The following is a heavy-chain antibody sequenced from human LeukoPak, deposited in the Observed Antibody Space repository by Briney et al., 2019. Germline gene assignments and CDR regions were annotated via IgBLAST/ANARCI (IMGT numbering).Heavy chain of an antibody. Sequence: HPGESLRLSCAASGFTFSSYAMSWVRQAPGKGLEWVSGISTSGASTSNADSVKGRFTISRDNPRNTLYLQMNSLRAEDTAVYYCAREGSSGYFDYWGQGTLVTVSS. D-gene: IGHD3-22*01. CDR3: AREGSSGYFDY. J-gene: IGHJ4*02. CDR1: GFTFSSYA. CDR2: ISTSGAST. V-gene: IGHV3-23*01.